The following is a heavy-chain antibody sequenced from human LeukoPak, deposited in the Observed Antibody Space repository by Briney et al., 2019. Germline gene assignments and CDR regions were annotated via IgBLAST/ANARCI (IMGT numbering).Heavy chain of an antibody. J-gene: IGHJ4*02. CDR3: ASAVNYHSDY. Sequence: SGTLSLTCAVSGGSISDPFWWWWIRQPPGQGLEWIGEIGPSGGTRHNPSLRSRVTISVDTSKKEVSLTLSSVTAADTAIYYCASAVNYHSDYWGLGTLVTVSS. D-gene: IGHD5-24*01. CDR1: GGSISDPF. CDR2: IGPSGGT. V-gene: IGHV4-34*01.